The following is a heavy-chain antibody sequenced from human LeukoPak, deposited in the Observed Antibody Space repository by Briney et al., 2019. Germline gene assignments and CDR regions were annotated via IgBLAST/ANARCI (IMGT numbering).Heavy chain of an antibody. Sequence: GGSLRLSCAASGFTFSDYYMSWIRQAPGKGLEWVSYISSSGSTIYYADSVKGRFTISRDNAKNSLYLQMNSLRAEDTAVYYCARETANSSRPFDPWGQGTLVTVSS. V-gene: IGHV3-11*01. CDR2: ISSSGSTI. J-gene: IGHJ5*02. CDR1: GFTFSDYY. CDR3: ARETANSSRPFDP. D-gene: IGHD6-13*01.